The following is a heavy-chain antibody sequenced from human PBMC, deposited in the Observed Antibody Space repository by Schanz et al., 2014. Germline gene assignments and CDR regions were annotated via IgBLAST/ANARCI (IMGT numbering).Heavy chain of an antibody. CDR3: AKEDRTHSSDYVY. D-gene: IGHD3-22*01. CDR1: GFTFSDYY. CDR2: ISSSSSYT. Sequence: QVQLVESGGGLVKPGGSLRLSCVASGFTFSDYYMSWIRQAPGKGLEWVSYISSSSSYTNYADSVKGRFTISRDNAKNSLYLQMNSLRAEDTAVYYCAKEDRTHSSDYVYWGQGTLVTVSS. V-gene: IGHV3-11*06. J-gene: IGHJ4*02.